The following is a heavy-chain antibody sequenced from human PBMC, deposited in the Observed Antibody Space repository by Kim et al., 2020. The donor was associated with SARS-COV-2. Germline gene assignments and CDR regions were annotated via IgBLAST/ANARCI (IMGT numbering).Heavy chain of an antibody. D-gene: IGHD6-13*01. V-gene: IGHV3-53*01. J-gene: IGHJ4*02. Sequence: ADSVKGRFTISRDNSKNTLYLQMNSLRAEDTAVYYCARIGQQLRSYYFDYWGQGTLVTVSS. CDR3: ARIGQQLRSYYFDY.